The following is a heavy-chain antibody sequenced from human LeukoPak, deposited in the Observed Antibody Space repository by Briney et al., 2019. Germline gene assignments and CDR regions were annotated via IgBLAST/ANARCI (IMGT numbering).Heavy chain of an antibody. CDR2: IHYSGGST. J-gene: IGHJ4*02. Sequence: GGSLSLPCPASGFTFSNNAMSWVRKAPGKGLEGVSSIHYSGGSTYYADSVKGRFTISRDNSKNTLYLQMNSLRAEDTAVYYCAKVIREVDMSHDYWGQGALVTVSS. V-gene: IGHV3-23*01. D-gene: IGHD5-24*01. CDR1: GFTFSNNA. CDR3: AKVIREVDMSHDY.